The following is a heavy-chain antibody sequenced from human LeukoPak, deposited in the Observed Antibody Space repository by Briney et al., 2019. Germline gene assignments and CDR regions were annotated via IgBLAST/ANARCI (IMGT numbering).Heavy chain of an antibody. J-gene: IGHJ4*02. CDR3: AKAGWSWYLDY. Sequence: GGSLRLSCAASGFTFSSNAMSWVRQAPGKGLEWVSDISGNGGSTYYADSVKGRFTISRDNSNNTLYLRMNSLRAEDTAVYYCAKAGWSWYLDYWGQGTLVTVSS. CDR1: GFTFSSNA. V-gene: IGHV3-23*01. CDR2: ISGNGGST. D-gene: IGHD6-13*01.